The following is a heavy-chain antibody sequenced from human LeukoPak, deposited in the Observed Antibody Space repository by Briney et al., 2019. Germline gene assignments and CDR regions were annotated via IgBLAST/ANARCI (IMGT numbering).Heavy chain of an antibody. J-gene: IGHJ4*02. Sequence: GGSLRLSCAASGFTFSSYEMNWVRQAPGKGLEWVSCISSCGSTIYYADSVKGRFTISRDNAKNSLYLQMNSLRAEDTAVYYCVGLWLLSGYFDYWGQGTLVTVSS. CDR3: VGLWLLSGYFDY. CDR1: GFTFSSYE. CDR2: ISSCGSTI. D-gene: IGHD5-18*01. V-gene: IGHV3-48*03.